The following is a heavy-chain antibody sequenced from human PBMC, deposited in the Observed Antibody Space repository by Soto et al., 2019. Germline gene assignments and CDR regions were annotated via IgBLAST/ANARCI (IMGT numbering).Heavy chain of an antibody. CDR3: ARPTMTSTSFYYAMDV. D-gene: IGHD4-17*01. CDR2: INPTDSET. CDR1: GHRFTTYW. J-gene: IGHJ6*02. Sequence: SGESLKISCKTSGHRFTTYWISWVRQMPGKGLEYMGKINPTDSETNYSPSFEGHVTFSVDRSTSTAYVRWNSLKASDTAMYYCARPTMTSTSFYYAMDVWGQGTTVTVYS. V-gene: IGHV5-10-1*01.